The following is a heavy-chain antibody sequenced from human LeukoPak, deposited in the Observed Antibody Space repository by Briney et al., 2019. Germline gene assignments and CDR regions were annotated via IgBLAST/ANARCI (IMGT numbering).Heavy chain of an antibody. D-gene: IGHD5-12*01. Sequence: SETLSLTCTVSGGSVSSGSYYWSWIRQPPGKGPEWIGYIYYSGSTNYNPSLKSRVTISVDTSKNQFSLKLSSVTAADTAVYYCASGSGYEWLGQNYGMDVWGKGTTVTVSS. CDR3: ASGSGYEWLGQNYGMDV. CDR1: GGSVSSGSYY. J-gene: IGHJ6*04. CDR2: IYYSGST. V-gene: IGHV4-61*01.